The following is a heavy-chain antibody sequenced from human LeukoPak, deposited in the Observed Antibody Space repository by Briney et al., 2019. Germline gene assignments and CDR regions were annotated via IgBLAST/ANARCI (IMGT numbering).Heavy chain of an antibody. CDR2: ISFDATNK. D-gene: IGHD3-10*01. V-gene: IGHV3-30*18. CDR1: GFTFSSYG. Sequence: PGRSLRLSCAASGFTFSSYGMHWVRQAPGKGLEWVAVISFDATNKYYADSVKGRFTISRDNSKNTLYLQMNSLRAEDTAVYYCAKRPGVTYYYYGMDVWGQGTTVTVSS. CDR3: AKRPGVTYYYYGMDV. J-gene: IGHJ6*02.